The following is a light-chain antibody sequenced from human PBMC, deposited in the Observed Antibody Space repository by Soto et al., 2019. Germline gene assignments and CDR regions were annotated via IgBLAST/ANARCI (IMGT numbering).Light chain of an antibody. CDR3: SSLAADYNNHYA. CDR2: AVT. CDR1: SSDVGRDNF. J-gene: IGLJ1*01. V-gene: IGLV2-8*01. Sequence: QSAVTQPPTASGSPGQPGTRSCAGTSSDVGRDNFVSWYHQHPGKAPKLMIFAVTKRPSGVPDRFSGSKSGNTASLTVSGLQAEAEADYYCSSLAADYNNHYAFGTGNKVTVL.